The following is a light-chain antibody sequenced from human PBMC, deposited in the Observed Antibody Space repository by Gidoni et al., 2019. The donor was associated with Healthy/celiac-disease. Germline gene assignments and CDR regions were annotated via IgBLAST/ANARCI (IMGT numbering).Light chain of an antibody. CDR1: QSVSSSY. V-gene: IGKV3-20*01. J-gene: IGKJ4*01. CDR3: QQYGSSPSLT. Sequence: EIVLTQSPGTLSLSPGERATLSCRASQSVSSSYLAWYQHKPGQAPRLLIYCASSRATGIPDRFSGSGSGIDFTLTISRLEPEDFAVYYCQQYGSSPSLTFGGGTKVEIK. CDR2: CAS.